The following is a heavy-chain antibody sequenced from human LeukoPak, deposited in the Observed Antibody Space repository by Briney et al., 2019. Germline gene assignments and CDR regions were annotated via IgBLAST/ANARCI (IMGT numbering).Heavy chain of an antibody. CDR3: AKDASYYYDSSDYSGPRYNWFDP. D-gene: IGHD3-22*01. J-gene: IGHJ5*02. Sequence: PGGSLRLSCAASGFTFSSYAMSWVRQAPGKGLEWVSAISGSGGSTYYADSVKGRFTISRDNSKNTLYLQMNSLRAEDTAVYYCAKDASYYYDSSDYSGPRYNWFDPWGQGTLVTVSS. CDR1: GFTFSSYA. V-gene: IGHV3-23*01. CDR2: ISGSGGST.